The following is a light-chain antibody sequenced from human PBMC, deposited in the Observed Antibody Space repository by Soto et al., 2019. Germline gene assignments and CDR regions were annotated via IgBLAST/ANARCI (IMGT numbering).Light chain of an antibody. CDR2: EGS. V-gene: IGLV2-23*01. J-gene: IGLJ2*01. Sequence: QSALTQPASVSGSPGQSITISCTGTSSDVGSYNLVSWYQQHPGKAPKLMIYEGSKRPSGVSNRFSGSKSGNTASLTISGLQAEDEADYYCCSYAGTFEVVFGGGTQRPS. CDR3: CSYAGTFEVV. CDR1: SSDVGSYNL.